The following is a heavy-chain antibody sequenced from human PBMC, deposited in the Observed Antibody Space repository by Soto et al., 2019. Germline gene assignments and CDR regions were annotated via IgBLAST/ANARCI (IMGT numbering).Heavy chain of an antibody. V-gene: IGHV4-39*01. CDR3: ARHDFWSGYYSRDLDY. J-gene: IGHJ4*01. Sequence: TSETLSLTCTVSGGSIRSSSYYWGWIRQPPGKGLEWIGSIYYRGSTYYNPSLKRRATISVDTSKNQFSLKLSSVTAADTAVYYCARHDFWSGYYSRDLDYWGQGTLVTHSS. CDR2: IYYRGST. CDR1: GGSIRSSSYY. D-gene: IGHD3-3*01.